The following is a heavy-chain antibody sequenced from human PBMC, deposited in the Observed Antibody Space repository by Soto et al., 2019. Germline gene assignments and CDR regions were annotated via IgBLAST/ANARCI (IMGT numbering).Heavy chain of an antibody. CDR2: ISPKSGGT. Sequence: ASVKVSCKASGYTFTGHYMHWVRQAPGQGLEWMGWISPKSGGTYFAQKFQGRVTMTWATSITTAYWELSRLRSDDTAVYYCARDSYYDILTGYSRNAFDFWGQGTMFTASS. CDR3: ARDSYYDILTGYSRNAFDF. CDR1: GYTFTGHY. D-gene: IGHD3-9*01. J-gene: IGHJ3*01. V-gene: IGHV1-2*02.